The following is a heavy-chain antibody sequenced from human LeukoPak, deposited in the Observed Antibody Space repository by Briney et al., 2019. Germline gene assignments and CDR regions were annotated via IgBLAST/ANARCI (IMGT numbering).Heavy chain of an antibody. CDR3: AGGFHYYASGAFDY. D-gene: IGHD3-10*01. CDR1: GGSISSGGYS. Sequence: SETLSLTCAVSGGSISSGGYSWSWIRQPPGRGLEWIGYIYHSGSTYYDPSLKSRVTISVDRSKNQFSLKLSSVTAADTAMYYCAGGFHYYASGAFDYWGQGTLVTVSS. CDR2: IYHSGST. V-gene: IGHV4-30-2*01. J-gene: IGHJ4*02.